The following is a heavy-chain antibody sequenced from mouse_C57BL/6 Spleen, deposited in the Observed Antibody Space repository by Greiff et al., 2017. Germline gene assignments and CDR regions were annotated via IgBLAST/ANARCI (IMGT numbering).Heavy chain of an antibody. CDR1: GYSFTDYN. D-gene: IGHD2-5*01. CDR2: INPNSGTN. CDR3: ARSEKSYYRNPFAY. V-gene: IGHV1-39*01. Sequence: VQLKESGPELVKPGASVKISCKASGYSFTDYNMNWVKQSNGKSLEWIGVINPNSGTNSYNQKFKGKATLTVDQSSSTAYMQLNSLTSEDSAVYYCARSEKSYYRNPFAYWGQGTLVTVSA. J-gene: IGHJ3*01.